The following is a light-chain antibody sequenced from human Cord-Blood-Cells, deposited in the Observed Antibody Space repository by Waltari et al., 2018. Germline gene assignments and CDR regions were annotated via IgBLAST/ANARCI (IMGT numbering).Light chain of an antibody. CDR2: DVS. CDR3: SSHTSSSTFEYV. J-gene: IGLJ1*01. CDR1: SSDVGGYNY. V-gene: IGLV2-14*01. Sequence: QSALTQPASVSGSPGQSITISCTGTSSDVGGYNYFSWYQQHPGKAPKLMIYDVSTRPSGVSNRFSGSKSGNTASLTISGLQAEDEADYYCSSHTSSSTFEYVFGTGTKVTVL.